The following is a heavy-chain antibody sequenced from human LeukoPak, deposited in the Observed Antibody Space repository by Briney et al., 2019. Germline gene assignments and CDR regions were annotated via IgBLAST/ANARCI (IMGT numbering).Heavy chain of an antibody. D-gene: IGHD5-18*01. V-gene: IGHV4-31*03. CDR3: ARNNVDTAIDY. CDR1: GGSISSGGYY. J-gene: IGHJ4*02. CDR2: IYYSGST. Sequence: PSETLSLTCTVSGGSISSGGYYWSWIRQHPGKGLEWIGYIYYSGSTYYNPSLKSRVTISVDTSKNQFSLKLSSVTAADTAVYYCARNNVDTAIDYWGQGTLVTVSS.